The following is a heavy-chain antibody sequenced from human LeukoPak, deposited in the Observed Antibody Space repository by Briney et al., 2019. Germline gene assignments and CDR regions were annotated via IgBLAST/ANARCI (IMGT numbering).Heavy chain of an antibody. J-gene: IGHJ4*02. CDR1: GSRFTSYW. CDR2: IYPGDSDT. Sequence: GESLKISCKGSGSRFTSYWIGWVRQLPGKGLEGMGIIYPGDSDTRYSPSFQGQVTISADKSISTAYLQWSSLKASDTAMYYCARQNVGYSYGTFDFWGQGTLVTVSS. CDR3: ARQNVGYSYGTFDF. V-gene: IGHV5-51*01. D-gene: IGHD5-18*01.